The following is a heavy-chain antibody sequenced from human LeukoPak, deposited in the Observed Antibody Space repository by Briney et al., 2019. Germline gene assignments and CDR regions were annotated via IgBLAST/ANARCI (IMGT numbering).Heavy chain of an antibody. CDR2: ISYDGSNK. D-gene: IGHD6-19*01. Sequence: GGSLRLSCAASGFTFSSYAMHWVRQAPGKGLEWVAVISYDGSNKYYADSVKGRFTISRDNSKNTLYQQMNSLRAEDTAVYYCARDEAGSVEDYWGQGTLVTVSS. CDR3: ARDEAGSVEDY. CDR1: GFTFSSYA. J-gene: IGHJ4*02. V-gene: IGHV3-30-3*01.